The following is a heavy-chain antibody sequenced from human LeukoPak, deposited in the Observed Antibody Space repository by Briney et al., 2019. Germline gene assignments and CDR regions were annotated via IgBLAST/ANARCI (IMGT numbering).Heavy chain of an antibody. V-gene: IGHV4-39*02. Sequence: SETLSLTCTVSGGSISSSSYYWGWIRQPPGKGLEWIGSIYYSGSTYYNPSLKSRATISVDTSKNHFSLKMSSVTAADTAVYYCARDRNYYDSSGYHDAFDIWGQGTMVTVSS. CDR3: ARDRNYYDSSGYHDAFDI. J-gene: IGHJ3*02. CDR1: GGSISSSSYY. CDR2: IYYSGST. D-gene: IGHD3-22*01.